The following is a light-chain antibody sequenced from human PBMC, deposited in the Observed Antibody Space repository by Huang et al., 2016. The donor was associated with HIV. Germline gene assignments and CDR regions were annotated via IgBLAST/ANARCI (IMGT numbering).Light chain of an antibody. CDR1: QNVTSIY. J-gene: IGKJ4*01. CDR2: GSS. V-gene: IGKV3-20*01. Sequence: EIVLTQSPGTLSLSLGERATLSCRASQNVTSIYLAWYQQKPGQAPRRLIKGSSSRATDIPDRFSASGSWTDFTLTIGRLEPEDFAVYYCHQYGRSPLTFGGGTKVEIK. CDR3: HQYGRSPLT.